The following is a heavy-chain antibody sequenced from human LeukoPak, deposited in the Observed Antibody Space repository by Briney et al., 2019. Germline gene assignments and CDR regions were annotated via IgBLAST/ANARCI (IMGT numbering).Heavy chain of an antibody. J-gene: IGHJ4*02. Sequence: GSLRLSCAASGFAFSDYAMNWVRQAPGKGLEWLSSITDSSTYIYYADSVKGRFTISRDNAKNSLYLQMNSLRAEDTAVYFCARRYCSRTNCFAFDSWGQGTLVTVSS. CDR2: ITDSSTYI. V-gene: IGHV3-21*01. CDR3: ARRYCSRTNCFAFDS. CDR1: GFAFSDYA. D-gene: IGHD2-2*01.